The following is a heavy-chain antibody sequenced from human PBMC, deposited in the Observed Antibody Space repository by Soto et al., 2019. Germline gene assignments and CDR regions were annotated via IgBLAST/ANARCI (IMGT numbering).Heavy chain of an antibody. Sequence: GGSLRLSCTASGFTFSTSAMSWVRQAPGRGLEWVSGISGSGAGTYYADSVKGRFTISRDNSKNTLYLQMSGLRAEDAAVYYCSKGPTVFGAVISFDYYYGMYVWGQGTPVTVSS. J-gene: IGHJ6*02. CDR1: GFTFSTSA. CDR3: SKGPTVFGAVISFDYYYGMYV. V-gene: IGHV3-23*01. D-gene: IGHD3-3*01. CDR2: ISGSGAGT.